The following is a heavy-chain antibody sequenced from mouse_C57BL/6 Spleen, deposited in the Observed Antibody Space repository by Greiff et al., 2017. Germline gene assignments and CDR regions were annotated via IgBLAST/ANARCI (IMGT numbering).Heavy chain of an antibody. CDR2: IDPNSGGT. CDR3: ARSHYYGSSYYWYFDV. V-gene: IGHV1-62-3*01. J-gene: IGHJ1*03. D-gene: IGHD1-1*01. CDR1: GYTFTSSW. Sequence: QVQLQQPGAELVKPGASVKLSCKAYGYTFTSSWMHWVKQRPGRGLEWIGRIDPNSGGTKYNQKFKDKATLTVDKSSSTAYMQLSSLTSEDSAVYYCARSHYYGSSYYWYFDVWGTGTTVTVSS.